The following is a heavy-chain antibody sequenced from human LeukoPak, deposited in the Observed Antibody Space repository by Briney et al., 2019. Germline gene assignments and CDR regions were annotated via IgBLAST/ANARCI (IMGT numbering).Heavy chain of an antibody. J-gene: IGHJ3*02. CDR1: GGSFSGYY. D-gene: IGHD2-15*01. V-gene: IGHV4-34*01. CDR2: INHSGST. CDR3: ASLGSHDAFDI. Sequence: SETLSLTCAVYGGSFSGYYWSWIRQPPGKGLEWIGEINHSGSTNYNPSLKSRVTISVDTSKNQFSLKLSSVTAADTAVYYCASLGSHDAFDIWGQGTMVTVSS.